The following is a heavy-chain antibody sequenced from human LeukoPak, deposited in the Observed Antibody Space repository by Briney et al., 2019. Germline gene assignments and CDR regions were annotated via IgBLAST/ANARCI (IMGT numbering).Heavy chain of an antibody. CDR1: GFTFSSYY. V-gene: IGHV3-74*01. J-gene: IGHJ4*02. CDR2: IDSDGNIT. D-gene: IGHD3-22*01. Sequence: SGGSLRLSCAASGFTFSSYYIHWVRQAPGKGLVWVSRIDSDGNITTYADSVKGRFTISRDNAKNTLYLQMNSLRAEDTAVYYCARISYYSSGYYDYWGQGTLVTVSS. CDR3: ARISYYSSGYYDY.